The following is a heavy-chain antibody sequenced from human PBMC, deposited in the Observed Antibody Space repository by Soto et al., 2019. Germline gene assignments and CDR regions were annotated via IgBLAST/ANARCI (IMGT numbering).Heavy chain of an antibody. CDR1: GSSMTTYY. D-gene: IGHD6-13*01. CDR3: ARTRRLIAVAGIPLDP. Sequence: PSETLSLTCSVSGSSMTTYYWHWIRQAPGKGLEWIGFIYNSGRGSTGSNPSLSSRVTFSIETSKNQFSLKLSSVTAADTAVYYCARTRRLIAVAGIPLDPWGQGTLVTVSS. CDR2: IYNSGRGST. V-gene: IGHV4-59*08. J-gene: IGHJ5*02.